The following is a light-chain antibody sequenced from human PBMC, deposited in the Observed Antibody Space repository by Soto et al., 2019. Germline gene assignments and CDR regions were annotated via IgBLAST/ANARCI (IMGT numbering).Light chain of an antibody. V-gene: IGKV3-20*01. CDR2: AAS. CDR3: QQYGSSQFT. J-gene: IGKJ3*01. Sequence: EIVLTQSPGTLSLSPGERATLSCRASQSVSSSYLAWYQQKPGQAPRLLIYAASSRATGIPDSFSGSGSGTDFTLTISRLEPEDFEVYYCQQYGSSQFTFGPGTKVDIK. CDR1: QSVSSSY.